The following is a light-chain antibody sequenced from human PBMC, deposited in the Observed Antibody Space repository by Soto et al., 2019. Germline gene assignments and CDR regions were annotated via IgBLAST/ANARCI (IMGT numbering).Light chain of an antibody. CDR3: QQSYSTPWT. V-gene: IGKV1-39*01. CDR1: QSISSY. J-gene: IGKJ1*01. CDR2: VTS. Sequence: DIQMTQSPSSLSASVGDRVTITCRASQSISSYLNWYQQNPGKAPKLLIYVTSTLQSGVPSRFSGSGSETDFTLTISSLHPEDFATYYCQQSYSTPWTFGQGTKVEIK.